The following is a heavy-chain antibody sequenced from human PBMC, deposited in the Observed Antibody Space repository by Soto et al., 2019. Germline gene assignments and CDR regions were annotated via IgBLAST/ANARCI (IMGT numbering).Heavy chain of an antibody. Sequence: SETLSLTCTVSGGSVSSYYWTWIRQPPGKGLEWIAYTYYSGSTNYSPSLKSRVTISVDTSKNQFSLILSSVTAADTAVYYCARGGISSWFDYWGHGTLVTVSS. V-gene: IGHV4-59*02. D-gene: IGHD6-13*01. CDR2: TYYSGST. CDR1: GGSVSSYY. J-gene: IGHJ4*01. CDR3: ARGGISSWFDY.